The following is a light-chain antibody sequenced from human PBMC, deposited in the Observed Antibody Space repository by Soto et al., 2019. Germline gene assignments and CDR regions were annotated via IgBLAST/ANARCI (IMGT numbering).Light chain of an antibody. J-gene: IGLJ2*01. V-gene: IGLV2-14*01. CDR2: DVS. CDR3: SSYTSSSTEV. CDR1: NSDVGGYNY. Sequence: QSVLTQPASVSGSPGQSITISYTGANSDVGGYNYVSWYQQHPGKAPKLMIYDVSNRPSGVSNRFSGSKSGNTASLTISGLQAEDEADYYCSSYTSSSTEVFGGGTKLTVL.